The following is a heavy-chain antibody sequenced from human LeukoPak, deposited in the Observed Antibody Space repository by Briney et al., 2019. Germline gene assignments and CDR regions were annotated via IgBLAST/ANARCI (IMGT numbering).Heavy chain of an antibody. CDR2: IIPIFGTA. J-gene: IGHJ6*03. V-gene: IGHV1-69*05. D-gene: IGHD3-10*01. CDR3: ARDTSARPPGYYYMDV. CDR1: GGTFSSYA. Sequence: ASVKVSCKASGGTFSSYAISWVRQAPGQGLEWMGGIIPIFGTANYAQKFQGRVTITTDESTSTAYMELSSLRSEDTAVYYCARDTSARPPGYYYMDVWGKGTTVTVSS.